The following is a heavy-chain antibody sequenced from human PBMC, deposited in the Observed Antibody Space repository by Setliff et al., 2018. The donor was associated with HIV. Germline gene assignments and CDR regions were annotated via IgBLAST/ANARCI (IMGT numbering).Heavy chain of an antibody. J-gene: IGHJ6*03. V-gene: IGHV4-61*02. CDR2: IYTSGST. D-gene: IGHD6-25*01. CDR1: GGSIDSGSYY. CDR3: ARGAGSYYYYYYMDV. Sequence: SETLSLTCTVSGGSIDSGSYYWSWIRQPAGKGLEWIGRIYTSGSTNYNPSLKSRVTMSVDTSKNQFSLKLSSVTAADTAVYYCARGAGSYYYYYYMDVWGKGTTVTVSS.